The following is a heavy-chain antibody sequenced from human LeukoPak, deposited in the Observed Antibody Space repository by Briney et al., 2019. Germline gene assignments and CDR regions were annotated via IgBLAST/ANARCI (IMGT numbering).Heavy chain of an antibody. V-gene: IGHV1-69*06. Sequence: ASVKVSCKASGGTFSSYAISWVRQAPGQGLEWMGGIIPIFGTANYAQKFQGRVTITADKSTSTAYMELSSPRSEDTAVYYCASLVGCSGGSCYGLWSDYYYMDVWGKGTTVTVSS. CDR2: IIPIFGTA. J-gene: IGHJ6*03. CDR1: GGTFSSYA. CDR3: ASLVGCSGGSCYGLWSDYYYMDV. D-gene: IGHD2-15*01.